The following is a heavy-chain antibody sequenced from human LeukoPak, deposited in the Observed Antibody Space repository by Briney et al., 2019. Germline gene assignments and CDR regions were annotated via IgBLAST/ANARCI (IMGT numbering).Heavy chain of an antibody. CDR2: ISSSSSYT. Sequence: GGSLRLSCSASGFTFSDYYMSWIRQVPGKGLEWVSYISSSSSYTNYADSVNDRFTISRDNAKNSLYLQMNSLRAEDTAVYYCAREGRGYSYGTFDYWGQGTLVTVSS. CDR3: AREGRGYSYGTFDY. V-gene: IGHV3-11*06. J-gene: IGHJ4*02. D-gene: IGHD5-18*01. CDR1: GFTFSDYY.